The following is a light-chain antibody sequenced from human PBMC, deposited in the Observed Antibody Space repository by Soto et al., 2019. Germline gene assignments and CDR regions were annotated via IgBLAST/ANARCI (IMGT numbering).Light chain of an antibody. Sequence: EVVLTQSPATLSLSPGERATLSCGASQSVSSYLAWYQQKPGQAPRLLIYDASNRATGIPARFSGSGSGTDFTLTISSLEPEDFAVYYCQQRSIWPPETFGQGTRLEIK. V-gene: IGKV3-11*01. J-gene: IGKJ5*01. CDR1: QSVSSY. CDR2: DAS. CDR3: QQRSIWPPET.